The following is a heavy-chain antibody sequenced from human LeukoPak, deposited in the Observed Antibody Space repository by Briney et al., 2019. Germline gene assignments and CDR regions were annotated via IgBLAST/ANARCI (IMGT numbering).Heavy chain of an antibody. J-gene: IGHJ6*03. D-gene: IGHD2-2*01. Sequence: PSETLPLTCTVSGGSISSYYWSWIRQPPGKGLEWIGYIYYSGSTNYNPSLKSRVTISVDTSKNQFSLKLSSVTAADTAVYYCAREGKDIVVVPAAMRYYYYMDVWGKGTTVTISS. V-gene: IGHV4-59*01. CDR1: GGSISSYY. CDR3: AREGKDIVVVPAAMRYYYYMDV. CDR2: IYYSGST.